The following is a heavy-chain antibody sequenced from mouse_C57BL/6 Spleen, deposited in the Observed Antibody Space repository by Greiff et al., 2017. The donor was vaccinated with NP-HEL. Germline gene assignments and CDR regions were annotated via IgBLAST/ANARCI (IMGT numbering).Heavy chain of an antibody. Sequence: QVQLKESGPELVKPGASVKISCKASGYAFSSSWMNWVKQRPGKGLEWIGRIYPGDGDTNYNGKFKGKATLTADKSSSTAYMQLSSLTSEDSAVYFCARFVAMDYWGQGTSVTVSS. CDR2: IYPGDGDT. J-gene: IGHJ4*01. CDR3: ARFVAMDY. CDR1: GYAFSSSW. V-gene: IGHV1-82*01.